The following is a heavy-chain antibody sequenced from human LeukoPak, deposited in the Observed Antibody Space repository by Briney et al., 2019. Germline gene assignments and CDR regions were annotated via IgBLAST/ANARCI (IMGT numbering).Heavy chain of an antibody. Sequence: PSETLSLTCTVSGGSVSSGSYYWSWLRQPPGKGLEWIGCIYYSGSSNYNPSLKSRVTISVDTSKNQFSLKLSSVPAADTAVYYCAASYGSGSYATLDYWGQGTLVTVSS. CDR1: GGSVSSGSYY. V-gene: IGHV4-61*01. D-gene: IGHD3-10*01. CDR2: IYYSGSS. J-gene: IGHJ4*02. CDR3: AASYGSGSYATLDY.